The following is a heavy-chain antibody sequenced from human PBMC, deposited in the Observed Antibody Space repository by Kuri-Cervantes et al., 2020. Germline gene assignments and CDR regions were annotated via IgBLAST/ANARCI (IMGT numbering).Heavy chain of an antibody. V-gene: IGHV3-74*01. CDR1: GFTFSSYW. Sequence: LSLTCAASGFTFSSYWMSWVRQAPGKGLVWVSHIKSDGSSTRYADSAKGRFTISRDNAKNTLYLQMNSLRAEDTAVYYCARDQSSTGRGGMDVWGQGTTVTVSS. J-gene: IGHJ6*02. CDR3: ARDQSSTGRGGMDV. CDR2: IKSDGSST. D-gene: IGHD2-2*01.